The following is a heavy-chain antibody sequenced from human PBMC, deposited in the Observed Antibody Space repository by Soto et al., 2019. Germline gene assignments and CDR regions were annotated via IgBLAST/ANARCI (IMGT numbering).Heavy chain of an antibody. D-gene: IGHD5-18*01. CDR1: GFTFSDYY. V-gene: IGHV3-11*01. J-gene: IGHJ4*02. CDR3: AREKTAMVTVDY. Sequence: GGSLRLSCXASGFTFSDYYMSWIRQAPGKGLEWVSYITSSGSTIYYADSVKGRFTISRDNAKNSLYLQMNSLRAEDTAVYYCAREKTAMVTVDYWGQGTLVTVSS. CDR2: ITSSGSTI.